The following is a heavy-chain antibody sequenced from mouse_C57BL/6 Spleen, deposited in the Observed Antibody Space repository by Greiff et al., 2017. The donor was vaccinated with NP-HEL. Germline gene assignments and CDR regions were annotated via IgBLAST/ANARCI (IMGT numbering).Heavy chain of an antibody. CDR2: ISYDGSN. V-gene: IGHV3-6*01. Sequence: VQLQQSGPGLVKPSQSLSLTCSVTGYSITSGYYWNWIRQFPGNKLEWMGYISYDGSNNYNPSLKNRISITRDTSKNQFFLKLNSVTTEDTATYYCARGELAYFDYWGQGTTLTVSS. CDR1: GYSITSGYY. CDR3: ARGELAYFDY. J-gene: IGHJ2*01. D-gene: IGHD4-1*01.